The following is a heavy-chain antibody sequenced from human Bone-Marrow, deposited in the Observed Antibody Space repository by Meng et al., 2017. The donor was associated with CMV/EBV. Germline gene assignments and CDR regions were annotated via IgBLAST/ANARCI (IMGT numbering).Heavy chain of an antibody. J-gene: IGHJ4*02. CDR1: GFTFSSYW. CDR2: IKQDGSEK. V-gene: IGHV3-7*03. CDR3: ARVRFWSGYRNYFDY. D-gene: IGHD3-3*01. Sequence: GESLKISCAASGFTFSSYWMSWVRQAPGKGLEWVANIKQDGSEKYYVDSVKGRFTISRDNAKNSLYQQMNSLRAEDTAVYYSARVRFWSGYRNYFDYWGQGTLVTVSS.